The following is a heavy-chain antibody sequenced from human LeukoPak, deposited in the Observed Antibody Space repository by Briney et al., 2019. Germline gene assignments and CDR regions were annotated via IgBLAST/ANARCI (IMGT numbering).Heavy chain of an antibody. CDR1: GFTFSSYG. CDR2: ISGSDGST. J-gene: IGHJ4*02. D-gene: IGHD3-10*01. Sequence: GGSLRLSCAASGFTFSSYGMSWVRQAPGKGLEWVSAISGSDGSTYYADSVKGRFTISRDNFKNTLYLQMNSLRAEDTAVYYCAKDFHYYGSGSTFDYWGQGTLVTVSS. V-gene: IGHV3-23*01. CDR3: AKDFHYYGSGSTFDY.